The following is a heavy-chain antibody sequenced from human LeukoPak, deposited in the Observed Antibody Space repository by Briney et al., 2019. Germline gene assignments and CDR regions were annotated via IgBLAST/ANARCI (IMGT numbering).Heavy chain of an antibody. D-gene: IGHD1-26*01. CDR2: LYTTGST. CDR1: GGSISSGNYC. V-gene: IGHV4-61*02. CDR3: ARRALVGATRLGPHRNYGMDV. Sequence: SETLSLTCTVSGGSISSGNYCWSWIRQPAGKGLEWIGRLYTTGSTNYNPSLKSRVTISVDKSKNQFSLKLSSVTAADTAVYYCARRALVGATRLGPHRNYGMDVWGQGTTVTVSS. J-gene: IGHJ6*02.